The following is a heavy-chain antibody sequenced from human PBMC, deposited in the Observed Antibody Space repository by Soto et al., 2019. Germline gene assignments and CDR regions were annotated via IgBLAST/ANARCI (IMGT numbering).Heavy chain of an antibody. CDR2: ISSSSTYI. D-gene: IGHD6-19*01. V-gene: IGHV3-21*01. CDR1: GFTFSTYS. J-gene: IGHJ4*02. CDR3: LIAVAGSFAPDY. Sequence: GGSLRLSCAASGFTFSTYSMNWVRQAPGKGLEWVSYISSSSTYIYYADSVKGRFTISRDNAKNSLYLQMNSLRAEDTAVYYCLIAVAGSFAPDYWGQGTLVTVPS.